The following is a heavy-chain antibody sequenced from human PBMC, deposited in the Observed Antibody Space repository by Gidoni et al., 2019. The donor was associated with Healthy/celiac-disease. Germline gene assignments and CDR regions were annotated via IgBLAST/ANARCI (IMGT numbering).Heavy chain of an antibody. D-gene: IGHD6-13*01. CDR3: ARDFRAAAGTYYYYYGMDV. CDR2: IYSGGST. CDR1: AFPVRSHY. J-gene: IGHJ6*02. Sequence: EVQLVESGGGLIQPGGSLRLPCHPSAFPVRSHYMGWVRQAPGKGLEWVSVIYSGGSTYYADSVKGRFTISRDNSKNTLYLQMNSLRAEDTAVYYCARDFRAAAGTYYYYYGMDVWGQGTTVTVSS. V-gene: IGHV3-53*01.